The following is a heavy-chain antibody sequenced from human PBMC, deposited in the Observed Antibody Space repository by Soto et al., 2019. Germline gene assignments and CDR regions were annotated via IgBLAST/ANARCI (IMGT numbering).Heavy chain of an antibody. CDR2: ISAYNGNT. Sequence: GASVKVSCKASGYTFTSYGISWVRQAPGQGLEWMGWISAYNGNTNYAQKLQGRVTMTTDTSTSTAYMELRSLRSDDTAVYYCAFLLLNTAWMAEGMDVWGQGTTVTVSS. D-gene: IGHD5-18*01. CDR1: GYTFTSYG. J-gene: IGHJ6*02. V-gene: IGHV1-18*01. CDR3: AFLLLNTAWMAEGMDV.